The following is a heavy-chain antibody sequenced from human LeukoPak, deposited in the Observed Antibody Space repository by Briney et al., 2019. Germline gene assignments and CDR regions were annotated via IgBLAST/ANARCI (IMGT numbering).Heavy chain of an antibody. CDR3: ARAQNYDFWSGVDY. V-gene: IGHV1-2*02. J-gene: IGHJ4*02. CDR1: GYTFTGYY. Sequence: ASVKVSCKASGYTFTGYYMHWVRQAPGQRLEWRGWINPNSGGTNFAQKFQGRVTMTRDTSITTAYMELSRLRSDDTAVYYCARAQNYDFWSGVDYWGQGTLVTVSS. D-gene: IGHD3-3*01. CDR2: INPNSGGT.